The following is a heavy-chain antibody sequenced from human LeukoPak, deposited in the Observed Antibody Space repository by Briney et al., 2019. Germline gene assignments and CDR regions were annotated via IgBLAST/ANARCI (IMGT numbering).Heavy chain of an antibody. CDR3: ARVSNYYDSSGLIFDAFDI. CDR1: GVTFSSNS. Sequence: PRGLVRPSCAARGVTFSSNSMNSLRQDQGKGLEWVSSISSSSSYIYYADSVKGRFTISRDNAKNSLYPQMNSLRAEDTAVYYCARVSNYYDSSGLIFDAFDIWGQGTMVTVSS. CDR2: ISSSSSYI. D-gene: IGHD3-22*01. V-gene: IGHV3-21*01. J-gene: IGHJ3*02.